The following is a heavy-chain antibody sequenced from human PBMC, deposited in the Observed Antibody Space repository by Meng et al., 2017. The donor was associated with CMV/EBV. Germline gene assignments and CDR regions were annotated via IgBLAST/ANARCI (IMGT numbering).Heavy chain of an antibody. Sequence: ASVKVSCKASGYTFTSYGISWVRQAPGQGLEWMGWISAYNGNTNYAQKLQGRVTMTTDTSTSTAYMELRSLRSDDTAVYYCATVRPAYYYYGMDVWGQGTTVTVSS. V-gene: IGHV1-18*01. J-gene: IGHJ6*02. D-gene: IGHD2-2*01. CDR2: ISAYNGNT. CDR1: GYTFTSYG. CDR3: ATVRPAYYYYGMDV.